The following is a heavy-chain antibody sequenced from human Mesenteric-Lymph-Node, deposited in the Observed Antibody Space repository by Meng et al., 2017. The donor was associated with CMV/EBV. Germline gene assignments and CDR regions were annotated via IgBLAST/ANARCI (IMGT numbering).Heavy chain of an antibody. CDR2: ISGYNGNT. V-gene: IGHV1-18*01. D-gene: IGHD3-3*01. J-gene: IGHJ4*01. CDR1: GYTFSSYG. CDR3: AREPRFLEWLPPFDY. Sequence: ASVKVSCKASGYTFSSYGISWVRQAPGQGLEWMGWISGYNGNTRYAEKFQGRVTMTTNTSTNTAHMELRSLRSDDTAVYYCAREPRFLEWLPPFDYWGQGILVTVSS.